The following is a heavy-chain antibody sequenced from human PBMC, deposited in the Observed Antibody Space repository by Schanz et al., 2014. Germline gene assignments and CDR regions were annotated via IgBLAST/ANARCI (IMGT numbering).Heavy chain of an antibody. CDR2: ISVYHGHT. V-gene: IGHV1-18*01. CDR1: GYTFNNHG. Sequence: QVQLVQSGAEVKKPGASVKVSCKASGYTFNNHGISWVRQAPGQGLEWMGWISVYHGHTNYAEKVHGRVTMTTDTSTSTAYMELRSLISDDTAVYYCVRDAGWAFGDYHDMDVCGRGTSVTVSS. J-gene: IGHJ6*02. CDR3: VRDAGWAFGDYHDMDV. D-gene: IGHD3-10*01.